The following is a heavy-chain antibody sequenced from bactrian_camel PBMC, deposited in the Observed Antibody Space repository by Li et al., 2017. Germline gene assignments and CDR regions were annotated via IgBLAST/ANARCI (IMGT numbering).Heavy chain of an antibody. Sequence: QVQLVESGGGSVQAGGSLTLSCAAGRYTYKRNCMGWFRQRPGKDREGVAVLWIGGATTSYADSVKGRFIVTRDKAKDLVYLQMNGLQPEDTGIYYCAADRRRHGPPSLRPGDYSVWGQGTQVTVS. J-gene: IGHJ4*01. CDR1: RYTYKRNC. V-gene: IGHV3-3*01. D-gene: IGHD2*01. CDR2: LWIGGATT. CDR3: AADRRRHGPPSLRPGDYSV.